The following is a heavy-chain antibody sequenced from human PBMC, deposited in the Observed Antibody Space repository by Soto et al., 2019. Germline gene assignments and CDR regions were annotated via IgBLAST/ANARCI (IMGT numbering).Heavy chain of an antibody. CDR2: ISGLGSST. V-gene: IGHV3-23*01. D-gene: IGHD3-10*01. CDR3: AKDSEGNYYFYMDV. Sequence: GGSLRLSCAASGFTFSSYAMTWVRQAPGKGLEWVSGISGLGSSTYYADSVKGRFTISRDNSKNTLYLQMNSLRAEDTAVYYCAKDSEGNYYFYMDVWGKGTTVTVSS. J-gene: IGHJ6*03. CDR1: GFTFSSYA.